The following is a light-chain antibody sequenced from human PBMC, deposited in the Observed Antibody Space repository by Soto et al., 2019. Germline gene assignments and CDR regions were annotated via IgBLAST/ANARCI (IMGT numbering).Light chain of an antibody. CDR3: QQYGTSPT. CDR2: GAS. V-gene: IGKV3-20*01. CDR1: QSVRNNY. Sequence: EILLTQSPGTLSLSPGERAILSCRASQSVRNNYLAWYQQKGGQAPRLLIYGASSRTTGIPVRFSGSGSGTDVTLTISRLEPEDFARYYCQQYGTSPTFGQGTKVEIK. J-gene: IGKJ1*01.